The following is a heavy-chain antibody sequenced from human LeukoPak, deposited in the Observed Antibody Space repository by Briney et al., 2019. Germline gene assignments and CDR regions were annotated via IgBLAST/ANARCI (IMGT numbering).Heavy chain of an antibody. D-gene: IGHD3-22*01. CDR2: ISSSSSTI. CDR1: GFTFSTYW. Sequence: PGGSLRLSCAASGFTFSTYWMMWVRQAPGKGLEWVSYISSSSSTIYYADSVKGRFTISRDNAKNSLYLQMNTLRAEDTAVYYCARDRHKYNYDSGGYPPYWGQGTLVTVSS. CDR3: ARDRHKYNYDSGGYPPY. V-gene: IGHV3-48*01. J-gene: IGHJ4*02.